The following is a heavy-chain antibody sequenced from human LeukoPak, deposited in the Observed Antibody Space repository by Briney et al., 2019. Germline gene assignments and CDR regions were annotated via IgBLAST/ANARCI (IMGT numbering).Heavy chain of an antibody. Sequence: GESLKISCKGSGYRFTSYWIGWVRQVPGKGLDWIGIIYPGDSDTRYSPSFQGQVTISADKSISTAYLQWSSLKASDTAMYYCARPLAYCGGDCYLGGYYFDYWGQGTLVTVSS. CDR2: IYPGDSDT. J-gene: IGHJ4*02. CDR3: ARPLAYCGGDCYLGGYYFDY. D-gene: IGHD2-21*02. V-gene: IGHV5-51*01. CDR1: GYRFTSYW.